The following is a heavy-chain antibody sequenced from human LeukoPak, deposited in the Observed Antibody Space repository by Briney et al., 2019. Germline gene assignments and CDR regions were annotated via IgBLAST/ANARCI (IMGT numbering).Heavy chain of an antibody. V-gene: IGHV4-61*01. D-gene: IGHD3-22*01. Sequence: SETLSLTCTVSGGSISSGSYYWSWIRQPPGKGLEWIGYIYYSGSTNYNPSLKSRVTISVDTSKNQFSLKLSSVTAADTAVYYCARAHRSYDSSGYLYYYYYYMDVWGKGTTVTISS. CDR2: IYYSGST. CDR1: GGSISSGSYY. CDR3: ARAHRSYDSSGYLYYYYYYMDV. J-gene: IGHJ6*03.